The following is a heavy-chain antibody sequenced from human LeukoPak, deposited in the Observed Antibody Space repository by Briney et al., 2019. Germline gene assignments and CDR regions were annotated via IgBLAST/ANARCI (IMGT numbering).Heavy chain of an antibody. J-gene: IGHJ4*02. D-gene: IGHD6-19*01. Sequence: SVKVSCKASGGTFSSYAISWVRQAPGQGLEWMGRIIPIFGTANYAQKFQGRVTIPTDESTSTAYMELSSLRAEDTAVYYCARVLRIAVAGRLDFDYWGQRTLVTVSS. CDR1: GGTFSSYA. CDR3: ARVLRIAVAGRLDFDY. V-gene: IGHV1-69*05. CDR2: IIPIFGTA.